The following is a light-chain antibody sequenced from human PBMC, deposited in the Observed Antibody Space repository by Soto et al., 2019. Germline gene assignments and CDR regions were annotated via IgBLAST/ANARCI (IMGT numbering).Light chain of an antibody. CDR3: QQYNNWPPRT. CDR2: GAS. J-gene: IGKJ1*01. Sequence: EIVMTQSPATLSVSPGERATLSCRARQTVSSNLAWYQQKPGQAPRLLIYGASTRATGIPARFSGSGSGTEFTLTLSSMHSEDFAVFYCQQYNNWPPRTFGRGTKVEIK. CDR1: QTVSSN. V-gene: IGKV3-15*01.